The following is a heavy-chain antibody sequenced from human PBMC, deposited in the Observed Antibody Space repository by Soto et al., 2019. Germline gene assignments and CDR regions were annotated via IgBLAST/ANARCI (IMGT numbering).Heavy chain of an antibody. CDR2: IYYSGST. D-gene: IGHD6-6*01. V-gene: IGHV4-59*01. Sequence: QVQLQESGPGLVKPSETLSLTCTVSGGSISSYYWSWIRQPPGKGLEWIGYIYYSGSTNYNPSLKSRVTISVDTSKNQFSLKLSSVTAADTAVYYCARDLYGSSSYGGLYYYYYYMDVWGKGTTVTVSS. CDR1: GGSISSYY. J-gene: IGHJ6*03. CDR3: ARDLYGSSSYGGLYYYYYYMDV.